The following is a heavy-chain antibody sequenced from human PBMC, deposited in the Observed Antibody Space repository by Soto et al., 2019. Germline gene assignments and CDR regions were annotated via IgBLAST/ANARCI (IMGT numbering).Heavy chain of an antibody. V-gene: IGHV3-21*01. CDR3: ARGIRHLWSYDSSGYHS. J-gene: IGHJ5*02. CDR2: ISSSSSYI. CDR1: GFTFSSYS. D-gene: IGHD3-22*01. Sequence: GGSLRLSCAASGFTFSSYSMNWVRQAPGKGLEWVSSISSSSSYIYYADSVKGRFTISRDNAKNSLYLQMNSLRAEDTAVYYCARGIRHLWSYDSSGYHSWGQGTLGTVSS.